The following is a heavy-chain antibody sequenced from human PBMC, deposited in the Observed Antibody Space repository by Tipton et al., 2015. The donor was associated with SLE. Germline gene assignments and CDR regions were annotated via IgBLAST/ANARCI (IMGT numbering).Heavy chain of an antibody. CDR2: VYGSGKT. J-gene: IGHJ4*02. CDR1: GDSIANSH. Sequence: TLSLTCAVSGDSIANSHWSWIRKPPGQGLEWLGDVYGSGKTNPRSSLKSRLTISVDTSKNQFSLKLTSVTATDTAVYYCARLVLGCANCWSYFDHWGQGALVLVSS. CDR3: ARLVLGCANCWSYFDH. D-gene: IGHD2-21*01. V-gene: IGHV4-59*08.